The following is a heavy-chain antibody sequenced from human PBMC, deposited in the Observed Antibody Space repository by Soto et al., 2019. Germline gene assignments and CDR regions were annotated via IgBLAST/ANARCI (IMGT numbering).Heavy chain of an antibody. D-gene: IGHD3-22*01. J-gene: IGHJ4*02. CDR1: GFTFSSYE. CDR2: ISSSGSTI. V-gene: IGHV3-48*03. CDR3: ARDRPIYYYDSSGPLGFDY. Sequence: GGSLRLSCAASGFTFSSYEMNWVRQAPGKGLEWVSYISSSGSTIYYADSVKGRFTISRDNAKNSLYLQMNSLRAEDTAVYYCARDRPIYYYDSSGPLGFDYWGQGTLVTVSS.